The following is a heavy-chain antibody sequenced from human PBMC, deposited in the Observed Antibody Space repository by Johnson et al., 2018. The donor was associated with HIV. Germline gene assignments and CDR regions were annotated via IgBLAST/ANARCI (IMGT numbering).Heavy chain of an antibody. Sequence: QEQLVESGGGVVQPGRSLRVSCAASGFRFSTYALHWVRQTPGKGLEWVALISDDGSNEYYADSVKGRFTISRDNSKNTLYLHMSSLRLEDTAVYYCAKGQVARGAFDIWGQGTTVTVSS. CDR3: AKGQVARGAFDI. CDR1: GFRFSTYA. V-gene: IGHV3-30*04. J-gene: IGHJ3*02. CDR2: ISDDGSNE.